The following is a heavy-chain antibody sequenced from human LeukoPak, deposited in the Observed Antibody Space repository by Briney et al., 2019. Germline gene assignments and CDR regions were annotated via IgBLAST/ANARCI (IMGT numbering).Heavy chain of an antibody. V-gene: IGHV4-39*07. J-gene: IGHJ2*01. D-gene: IGHD4-17*01. CDR2: IYYSGST. Sequence: SETLSLTCTVSGGSISSSSYYWGWIRQPPGKGLEWIGSIYYSGSTYYNPSPNSRITISVDTSKNQFSLKLSSVTAADTAVYYCARDITVTTFWYFDLWGRGTLVTVSS. CDR3: ARDITVTTFWYFDL. CDR1: GGSISSSSYY.